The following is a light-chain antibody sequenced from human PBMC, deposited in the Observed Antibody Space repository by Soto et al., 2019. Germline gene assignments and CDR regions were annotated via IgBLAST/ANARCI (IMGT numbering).Light chain of an antibody. CDR2: LNSDGSH. CDR1: SGHSSYA. J-gene: IGLJ2*01. V-gene: IGLV4-69*01. CDR3: QTWGNGIKV. Sequence: QPVLTQSPSASASLGASVKLTCTLSSGHSSYAIAWHQQQPEKGPRYLMKLNSDGSHSKGDGIPDRFSGSSSGAERYLTLSSLQSEDEADYYCQTWGNGIKVFGGGTKVTVL.